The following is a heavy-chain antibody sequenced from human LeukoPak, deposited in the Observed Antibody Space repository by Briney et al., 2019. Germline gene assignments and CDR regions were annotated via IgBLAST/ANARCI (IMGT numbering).Heavy chain of an antibody. CDR3: ARTRDGYNLFDY. CDR2: IGSSSSSI. J-gene: IGHJ4*02. Sequence: TGGSLRLSCAVSGFTFSTYTMNWVRQAPGKGLEWVSSIGSSSSSIYYADSVKGRFTVSRDNARNSLYLQMNSLRAEDTAVYYCARTRDGYNLFDYWGQGTLVTVSS. D-gene: IGHD5-24*01. V-gene: IGHV3-21*01. CDR1: GFTFSTYT.